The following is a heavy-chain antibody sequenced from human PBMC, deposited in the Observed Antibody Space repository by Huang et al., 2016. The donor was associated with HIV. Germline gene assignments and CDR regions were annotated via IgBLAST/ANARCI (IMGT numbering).Heavy chain of an antibody. Sequence: QVQLVESGGGVVQPGGSLRLSCGASGFIFDNFGMHWVRQAPGKGLEWVAFIRCYGSNEYNGESVKGRFSISRDNFENMVYLQMNSLGDGDTAIYYCARAVDGFNSKGFYMDVWGKGTAVIVSS. D-gene: IGHD5-12*01. CDR3: ARAVDGFNSKGFYMDV. CDR2: IRCYGSNE. J-gene: IGHJ6*03. V-gene: IGHV3-30*02. CDR1: GFIFDNFG.